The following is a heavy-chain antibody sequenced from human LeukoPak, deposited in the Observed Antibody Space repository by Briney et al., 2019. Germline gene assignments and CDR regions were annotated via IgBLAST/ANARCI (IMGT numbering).Heavy chain of an antibody. V-gene: IGHV3-30*03. Sequence: GGSLRLSCAASGFTFSIYAMNWVRQAPGKGLEWVTVISSDGSNEYYADSVKGRFTISRDNSKNTLYLQMNSLRTEDTAVYYCATDRASKGEQWLGYLSFWGQGTLVTVSS. CDR2: ISSDGSNE. CDR3: ATDRASKGEQWLGYLSF. D-gene: IGHD6-19*01. CDR1: GFTFSIYA. J-gene: IGHJ4*02.